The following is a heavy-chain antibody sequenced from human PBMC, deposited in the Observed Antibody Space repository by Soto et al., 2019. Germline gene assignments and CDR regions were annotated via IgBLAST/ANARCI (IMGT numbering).Heavy chain of an antibody. CDR1: GFTFDDYA. V-gene: IGHV3-9*01. Sequence: EVQLVESGGGLVQPGRSLRLSCAASGFTFDDYAMHWVRQAPGKGLEWVSGISWNSGSIGYADSVKGRFTISRDNAKNSLYLQMNSLRDEDTALYYCAKDLGGGSYYIDYWGQGTLVTVSS. D-gene: IGHD1-26*01. CDR2: ISWNSGSI. J-gene: IGHJ4*02. CDR3: AKDLGGGSYYIDY.